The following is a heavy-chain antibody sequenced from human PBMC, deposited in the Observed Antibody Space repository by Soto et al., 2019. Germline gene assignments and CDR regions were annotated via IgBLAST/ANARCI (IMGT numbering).Heavy chain of an antibody. V-gene: IGHV4-61*01. CDR3: ARCRSQNWFDP. CDR2: IYYSGST. J-gene: IGHJ5*02. Sequence: PSETLSLTCTVSGGSVSSGSYYWSWIRQPPGKGLEWIGYIYYSGSTNYNPSLKSRVTISVDTSKNQFSLKLSSVTAADTAVYYCARCRSQNWFDPWGQGTLVSGSS. CDR1: GGSVSSGSYY.